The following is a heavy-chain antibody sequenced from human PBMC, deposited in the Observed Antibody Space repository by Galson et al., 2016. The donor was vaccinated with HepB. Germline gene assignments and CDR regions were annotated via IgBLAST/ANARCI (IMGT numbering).Heavy chain of an antibody. Sequence: SVKVSCKASGYTFTSYAIHWVRQAPGQRLEWMGWINAGNGNTKYSQKFQGRVTTTRDTPASTAYMVLSSLRSEDTAVYYCARVDYSSSWFAFDIWGQGTMVTVSS. V-gene: IGHV1-3*01. CDR1: GYTFTSYA. CDR2: INAGNGNT. D-gene: IGHD6-13*01. J-gene: IGHJ3*02. CDR3: ARVDYSSSWFAFDI.